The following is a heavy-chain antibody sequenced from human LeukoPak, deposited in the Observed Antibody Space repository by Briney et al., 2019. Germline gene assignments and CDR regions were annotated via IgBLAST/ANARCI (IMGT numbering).Heavy chain of an antibody. J-gene: IGHJ6*02. CDR3: ASGGVVVAATQYYYYGMDV. V-gene: IGHV7-4-1*02. Sequence: ASVKVSCKASGYTFTSYAMNWVRQAPGQGLEWMGWINTNTGNPTYAQGFTGRFVFSLDTSVSTAYLQISSLKAEDTAVYYCASGGVVVAATQYYYYGMDVRGQGTTVTVSS. D-gene: IGHD2-15*01. CDR1: GYTFTSYA. CDR2: INTNTGNP.